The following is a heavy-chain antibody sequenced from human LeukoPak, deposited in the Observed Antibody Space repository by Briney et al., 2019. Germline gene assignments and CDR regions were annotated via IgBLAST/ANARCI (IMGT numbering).Heavy chain of an antibody. J-gene: IGHJ3*02. CDR1: GGSISSGDYY. CDR2: IYYSGST. CDR3: AKDCYWDYYDSRCAFDI. D-gene: IGHD3-22*01. Sequence: SETLSLTCTVSGGSISSGDYYWSWIRQPPGKGLEWIGHIYYSGSTNYNPSLKSRLTISIGTSKNQFSLRLSSVTAADTAVYYCAKDCYWDYYDSRCAFDIWGQGTMVTVSS. V-gene: IGHV4-61*08.